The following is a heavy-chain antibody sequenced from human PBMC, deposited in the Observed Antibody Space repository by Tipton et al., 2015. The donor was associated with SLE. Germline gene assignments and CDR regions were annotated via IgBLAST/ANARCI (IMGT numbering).Heavy chain of an antibody. Sequence: SLRLSCAASGFTFTNYWMGWVRQAPGKGLEWVANIKEDGSEKYYVDSVKGRFTISRDNAKNSLSLQMNSLRVEDTALYYCAKDPTLVQGVIMGGEFDYWGQGTLVTVSS. D-gene: IGHD3-10*01. CDR2: IKEDGSEK. J-gene: IGHJ4*02. CDR1: GFTFTNYW. V-gene: IGHV3-7*03. CDR3: AKDPTLVQGVIMGGEFDY.